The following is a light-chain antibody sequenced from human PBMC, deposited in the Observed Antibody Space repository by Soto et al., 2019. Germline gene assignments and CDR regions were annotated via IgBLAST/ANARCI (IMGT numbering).Light chain of an antibody. V-gene: IGLV2-11*01. J-gene: IGLJ3*02. CDR1: SSDVGGYDY. CDR3: CSYAGSYIWV. Sequence: QSALSQPRAVSGSPGQSVTISCSGTSSDVGGYDYVSWYQQHPGKAPKLMIYGVNKRPSGVPDRFSGSKSGNTASLTISGLQAEDEADYYCCSYAGSYIWVFGGGTKLTV. CDR2: GVN.